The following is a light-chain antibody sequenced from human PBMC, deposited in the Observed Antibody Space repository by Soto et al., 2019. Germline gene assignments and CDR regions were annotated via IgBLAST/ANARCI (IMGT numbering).Light chain of an antibody. J-gene: IGKJ2*01. Sequence: EIVLTQSPGTLSLSPGERATLSCRASQSVSSSYLAWYQQKPGQAPRLLIYGASSRATGIPDRFSGSGSGTDFTLTISRLEPEDFAVYYCQQYGRRDTFGQGTKLEIK. V-gene: IGKV3-20*01. CDR1: QSVSSSY. CDR3: QQYGRRDT. CDR2: GAS.